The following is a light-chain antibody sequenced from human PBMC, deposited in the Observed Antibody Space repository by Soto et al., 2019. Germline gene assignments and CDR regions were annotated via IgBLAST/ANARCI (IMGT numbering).Light chain of an antibody. CDR1: QSISSY. CDR3: QQYTSYSRA. J-gene: IGKJ1*01. V-gene: IGKV1-39*01. CDR2: DAS. Sequence: IQMTQYPSSLSASVGDRVTITCRASQSISSYLNWYQQKPGKAPNLLIYDASTLHSGVPSRFSGGGSGTDFTLTISGLQPDDFTTYYCQQYTSYSRAFGQGTKV.